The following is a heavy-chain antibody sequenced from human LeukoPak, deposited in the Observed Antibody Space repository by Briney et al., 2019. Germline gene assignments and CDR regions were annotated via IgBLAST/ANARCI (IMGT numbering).Heavy chain of an antibody. D-gene: IGHD5-18*01. J-gene: IGHJ4*02. CDR3: ARADTAMFSMSNFDY. CDR1: GFTFSSYY. Sequence: GGSLRLSCAASGFTFSSYYMSWVRQAPGKGLEWVANIKQDGSEKYYVDSVKGRFTISRDNAKDSVYLQMNSLRVEDTAVYYCARADTAMFSMSNFDYWGQGTLVTVSS. CDR2: IKQDGSEK. V-gene: IGHV3-7*01.